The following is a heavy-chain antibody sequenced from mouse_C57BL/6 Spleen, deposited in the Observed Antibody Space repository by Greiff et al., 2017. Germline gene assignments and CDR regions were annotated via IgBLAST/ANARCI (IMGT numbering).Heavy chain of an antibody. Sequence: QVQLKESGAELVKPGASVKISCKASGYAFSSYWMNWVKQRPGKGLEWIGQLYPGDGGTTYNGKFKGKATLTADKTSSTAYLQLSSLTSEDSAVDFCASGNPNFDYWGQGTTLTVSS. V-gene: IGHV1-80*01. D-gene: IGHD2-1*01. J-gene: IGHJ2*01. CDR3: ASGNPNFDY. CDR2: LYPGDGGT. CDR1: GYAFSSYW.